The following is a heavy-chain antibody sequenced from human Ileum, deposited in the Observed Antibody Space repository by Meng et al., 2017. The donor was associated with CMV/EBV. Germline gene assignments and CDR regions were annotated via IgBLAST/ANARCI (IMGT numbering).Heavy chain of an antibody. CDR2: IYYSGTT. Sequence: QWQLQESGPGLWKPSQTLSLPCTVSGGSISSGDYYWTWIRQPPGKGLEWIGYIYYSGTTYYNPSLKSRVSISVDTSRNQFSLQLSSVTAADTAVYYCARRSSGLFDYWGQGILVTVSS. CDR1: GGSISSGDYY. J-gene: IGHJ4*02. CDR3: ARRSSGLFDY. V-gene: IGHV4-30-4*08. D-gene: IGHD6-13*01.